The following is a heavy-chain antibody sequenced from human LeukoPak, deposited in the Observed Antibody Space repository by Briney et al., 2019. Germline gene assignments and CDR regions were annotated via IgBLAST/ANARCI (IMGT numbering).Heavy chain of an antibody. CDR2: IFYSGST. CDR1: GGSISTYY. J-gene: IGHJ6*02. CDR3: ARDDGSGSYHNVYGMDV. D-gene: IGHD3-10*01. V-gene: IGHV4-59*01. Sequence: SETLSLTCTVSGGSISTYYWSWIRQPPGEGLEWIGYIFYSGSTNYNPSLKSRVTISVGTSKNQFSLKLSSVTAADTAVYYCARDDGSGSYHNVYGMDVWGQGTTVTVSS.